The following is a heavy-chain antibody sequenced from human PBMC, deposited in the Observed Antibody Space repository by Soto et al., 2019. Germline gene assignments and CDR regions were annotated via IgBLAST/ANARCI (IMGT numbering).Heavy chain of an antibody. CDR3: ASSYGSGYRAFDY. Sequence: QVQLVQSGAEVKKPGSSVRVSCKDSGDTFTFYSINWVRQAPGLGLAWMGRINPILSMSNYAQRFQGRVTMTADKSTTTAYMELSSLRSEDTAMYYCASSYGSGYRAFDYWGQGDLVTV. CDR2: INPILSMS. CDR1: GDTFTFYS. V-gene: IGHV1-69*02. D-gene: IGHD3-10*01. J-gene: IGHJ4*02.